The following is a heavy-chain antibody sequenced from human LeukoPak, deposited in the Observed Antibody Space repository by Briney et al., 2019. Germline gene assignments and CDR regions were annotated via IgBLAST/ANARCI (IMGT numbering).Heavy chain of an antibody. CDR2: IDPSDSYT. D-gene: IGHD1-26*01. Sequence: GESLKISCQGSGYSFIYYSISWVRQMPGKGLEWMGRIDPSDSYTNYSPSFQGQVTISADKSTSTAYLQWSSLKASDTAVYYCARHIYSGSYYLDYWGQGTLVTVSS. CDR1: GYSFIYYS. CDR3: ARHIYSGSYYLDY. V-gene: IGHV5-10-1*04. J-gene: IGHJ4*02.